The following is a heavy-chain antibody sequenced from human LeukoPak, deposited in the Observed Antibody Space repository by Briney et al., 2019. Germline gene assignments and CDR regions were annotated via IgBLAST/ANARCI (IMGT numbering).Heavy chain of an antibody. CDR2: ISAYNGNT. D-gene: IGHD2-2*02. V-gene: IGHV1-18*04. Sequence: ASVKVSCKASGYTFTSYGISWVRQAPGQGLEWMGWISAYNGNTNYAQKLQGRVTMTTDTSTSTAYMELSRLRSDDTAVYYCARDGDCSSTSCYTFDYWGQGTLVTVSS. CDR1: GYTFTSYG. J-gene: IGHJ4*02. CDR3: ARDGDCSSTSCYTFDY.